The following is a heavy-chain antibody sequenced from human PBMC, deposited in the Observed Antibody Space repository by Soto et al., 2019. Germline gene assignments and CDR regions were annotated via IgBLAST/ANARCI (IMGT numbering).Heavy chain of an antibody. CDR2: IDWDDDK. CDR3: ARIQGSSIAARRCRNHYYHSGMDV. J-gene: IGHJ6*02. CDR1: GFSFSTSGMC. Sequence: GSGPTLVNPTQTLTLTCTFSGFSFSTSGMCVSWIRQPPGKALEWLALIDWDDDKYYSTSLKTRLTISKDTSKNQVVLTMTNMDPVDTATYYCARIQGSSIAARRCRNHYYHSGMDVWGQGTTVTVSS. D-gene: IGHD6-6*01. V-gene: IGHV2-70*01.